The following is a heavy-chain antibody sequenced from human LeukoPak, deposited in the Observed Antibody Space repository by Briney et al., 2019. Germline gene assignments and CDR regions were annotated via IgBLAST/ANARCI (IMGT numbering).Heavy chain of an antibody. Sequence: GGSLRLSCAASGFTFSSYSMNWVRQAPGKGLEWVSSISSSSSYIYYADSVKGRFTISRDNAKNSLYLQMNSLRAEDTAVYYCARDRTGRWLQFGITIDYWGQGTLVTVSS. CDR3: ARDRTGRWLQFGITIDY. J-gene: IGHJ4*02. V-gene: IGHV3-21*01. CDR1: GFTFSSYS. D-gene: IGHD5-24*01. CDR2: ISSSSSYI.